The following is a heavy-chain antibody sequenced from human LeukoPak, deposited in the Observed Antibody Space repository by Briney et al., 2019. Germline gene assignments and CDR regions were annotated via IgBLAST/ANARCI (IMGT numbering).Heavy chain of an antibody. CDR2: ISGSGGTT. J-gene: IGHJ6*02. CDR3: ANAGPGYNSGSNYYYGMDV. D-gene: IGHD6-19*01. Sequence: GGSLRLSCAASGFIFSTYGMRWVRQAPGKGLEWVSSISGSGGTTFYADSVKGWFTISRDNSKNTLYLQMNSLRAEDTAAYYCANAGPGYNSGSNYYYGMDVWGQGTTVTVSS. V-gene: IGHV3-23*01. CDR1: GFIFSTYG.